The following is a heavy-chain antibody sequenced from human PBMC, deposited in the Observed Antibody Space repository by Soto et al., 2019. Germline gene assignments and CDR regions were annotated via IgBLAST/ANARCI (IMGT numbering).Heavy chain of an antibody. CDR2: ISGYNGNT. CDR3: ARVDSYASSGYYGY. V-gene: IGHV1-18*04. Sequence: QVQLVQSGAEVKKPGASVKVSCKSSGYTFTIYGISWVRQAHGQGLEWMGWISGYNGNTDYAQNLQDRVTLTTDATTSSVYMELRSHRSDDTAVYYCARVDSYASSGYYGYWGQGTLVTVSS. J-gene: IGHJ4*02. D-gene: IGHD3-22*01. CDR1: GYTFTIYG.